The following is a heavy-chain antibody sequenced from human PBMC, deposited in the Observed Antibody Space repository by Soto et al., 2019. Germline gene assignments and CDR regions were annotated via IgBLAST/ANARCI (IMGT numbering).Heavy chain of an antibody. CDR2: IYYSGST. CDR1: GGSISSRDYY. J-gene: IGHJ6*02. V-gene: IGHV4-30-4*01. CDR3: GGLFPNYGDYVWYYYYGMDV. Sequence: SETLSLTCTVSGGSISSRDYYWSWNRQPPGKGLEWIGYIYYSGSTYYNPSLKWRVTISVDTSKNQFSLKLSSVTAADTAVYYCGGLFPNYGDYVWYYYYGMDVWGQGTTVTVSS. D-gene: IGHD4-17*01.